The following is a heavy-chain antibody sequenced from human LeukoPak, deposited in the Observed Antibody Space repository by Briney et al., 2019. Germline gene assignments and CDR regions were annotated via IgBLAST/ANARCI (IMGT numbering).Heavy chain of an antibody. CDR3: ARGGIQVSGIDEFDY. V-gene: IGHV3-13*01. Sequence: GGSLRLSCAASGFTFIDYDMHWVRHVTGKGLEGVSAIGIRGDTHYSGSAKGRFTISRENAESYLYLQMNSLRAEDTAVYYCARGGIQVSGIDEFDYWGQGTLVTVS. CDR1: GFTFIDYD. J-gene: IGHJ4*02. CDR2: IGIRGDT. D-gene: IGHD6-19*01.